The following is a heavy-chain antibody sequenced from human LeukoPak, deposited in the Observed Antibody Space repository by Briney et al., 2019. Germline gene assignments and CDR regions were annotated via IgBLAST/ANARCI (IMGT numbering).Heavy chain of an antibody. Sequence: SETLSLTCTVSGGSISSYYWSWIRQPPGKGLEWIGYIYYSGSTNYNPSLKSRVTISVDTSKNQFSLKLSSMTAADTAVYYCARVIVGAFDYWGQGTLVTVSS. CDR2: IYYSGST. V-gene: IGHV4-59*01. D-gene: IGHD1-26*01. CDR3: ARVIVGAFDY. J-gene: IGHJ4*02. CDR1: GGSISSYY.